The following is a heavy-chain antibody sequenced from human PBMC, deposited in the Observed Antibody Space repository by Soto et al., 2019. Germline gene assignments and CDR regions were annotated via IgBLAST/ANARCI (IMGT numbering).Heavy chain of an antibody. Sequence: SVKVSCKASGGTFCSYAISRVRQAPGQGLQWMGGIIPIFGTANYAQKFQGRVTITADESTSTAYMELSSLRSEDMAVYYCARVTAAAGTQYYYYGMDVWGQGATVTVSS. CDR1: GGTFCSYA. CDR3: ARVTAAAGTQYYYYGMDV. J-gene: IGHJ6*02. CDR2: IIPIFGTA. D-gene: IGHD6-13*01. V-gene: IGHV1-69*13.